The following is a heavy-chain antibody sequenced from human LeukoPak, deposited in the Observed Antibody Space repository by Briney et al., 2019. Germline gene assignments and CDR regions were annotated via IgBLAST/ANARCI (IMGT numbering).Heavy chain of an antibody. CDR3: AREVPWFGELPNWFDP. D-gene: IGHD3-10*01. V-gene: IGHV4-59*01. CDR2: IYYSGGT. J-gene: IGHJ5*02. Sequence: SDTLSLTCTVSGGSISSYYWSWIRQPPAKGLEGIGYIYYSGGTNYNPSLKSRVTISVDTSKNQFSLKLRSVTAADTAVHYCAREVPWFGELPNWFDPWGQGTLVTVSS. CDR1: GGSISSYY.